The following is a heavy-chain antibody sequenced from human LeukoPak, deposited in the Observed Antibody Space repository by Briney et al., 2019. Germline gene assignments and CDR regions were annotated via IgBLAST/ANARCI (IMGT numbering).Heavy chain of an antibody. CDR3: AREESITIFGVVHYYYYMDV. Sequence: ASVKVSCKASGYTFTGYYMHWVRQAPGQGLEWMGWINPNSGGTNYAQKFQGRVTMTRDTSISTAYMELSRLRSDDTAVYYCAREESITIFGVVHYYYYMDVWGKGTTVTVSS. V-gene: IGHV1-2*02. CDR1: GYTFTGYY. CDR2: INPNSGGT. D-gene: IGHD3-3*01. J-gene: IGHJ6*03.